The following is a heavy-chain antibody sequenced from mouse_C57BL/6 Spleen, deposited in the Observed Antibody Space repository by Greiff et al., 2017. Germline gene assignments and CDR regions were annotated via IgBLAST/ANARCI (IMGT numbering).Heavy chain of an antibody. J-gene: IGHJ3*01. CDR2: IHPNSGST. Sequence: QVQLQQPGAELVKPGASVKLSCKASGYTFTSYWMHWVKQRPGQGLEWIGMIHPNSGSTNYNEKFKSKATLTVDNSSSTAYMQLSSLTSEDTAVYYCARYDYDVGAYWGQGTLVTVSA. V-gene: IGHV1-64*01. CDR1: GYTFTSYW. D-gene: IGHD2-4*01. CDR3: ARYDYDVGAY.